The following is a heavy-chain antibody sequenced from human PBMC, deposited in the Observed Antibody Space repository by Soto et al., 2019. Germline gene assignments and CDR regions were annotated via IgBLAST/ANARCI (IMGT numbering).Heavy chain of an antibody. CDR3: ARDVRDIVVVVAATTYYYYGMDV. CDR2: IYHSGST. D-gene: IGHD2-15*01. J-gene: IGHJ6*02. V-gene: IGHV4-4*02. Sequence: PSETLSLTCAVSGGSISGSNWWSWVRQPPGKGLEWIGEIYHSGSTNYNPSLKSRVTISVDKSKNQFSLKLSSVTAADTAVYYCARDVRDIVVVVAATTYYYYGMDVWGQGTTVTVSS. CDR1: GGSISGSNW.